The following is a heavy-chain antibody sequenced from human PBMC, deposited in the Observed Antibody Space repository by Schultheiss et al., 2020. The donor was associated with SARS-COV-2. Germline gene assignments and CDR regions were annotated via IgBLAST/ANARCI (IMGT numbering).Heavy chain of an antibody. V-gene: IGHV3-30*03. J-gene: IGHJ6*02. CDR1: GFTFSNAW. Sequence: GGSLRLSCAASGFTFSNAWMNWVRQAPGKGLEWVAVISYDGSNKYYADSVKGRFTISRDNSKNTLYLQMNSLRAEDTAVYYCARDDPKGVATINYYYYGMDVWGQGTTVTVSS. CDR2: ISYDGSNK. D-gene: IGHD5-12*01. CDR3: ARDDPKGVATINYYYYGMDV.